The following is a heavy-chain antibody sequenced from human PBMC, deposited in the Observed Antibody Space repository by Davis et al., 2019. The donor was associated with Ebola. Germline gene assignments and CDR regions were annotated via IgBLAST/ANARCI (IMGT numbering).Heavy chain of an antibody. CDR3: AKAYGDYYYYYDMDV. J-gene: IGHJ6*02. CDR2: ISGSGGST. CDR1: GFTFSSYA. D-gene: IGHD4-17*01. Sequence: PGGSLRLSCAASGFTFSSYAMSWVRQAPGKGLEWVSAISGSGGSTYYADSVKGRFTISRDNSKNTLYLQMNSLRAEDTAVYYCAKAYGDYYYYYDMDVWGQGTTVTVSS. V-gene: IGHV3-23*01.